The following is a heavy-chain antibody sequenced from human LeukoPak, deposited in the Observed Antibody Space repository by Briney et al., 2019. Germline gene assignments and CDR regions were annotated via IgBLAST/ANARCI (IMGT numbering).Heavy chain of an antibody. CDR2: ISYDGSNK. CDR1: GFTFSSYA. V-gene: IGHV3-30*04. J-gene: IGHJ6*03. D-gene: IGHD6-13*01. CDR3: ARDGIAAAGTSYYYYYYMDV. Sequence: GRSLRLSCAASGFTFSSYAMHWVRQAPGKGLEWVAVISYDGSNKYYADSVKGRFTISRDNSKNTLYLQMNSLRAEDTAVYYCARDGIAAAGTSYYYYYYMDVWGKGTTVTVSS.